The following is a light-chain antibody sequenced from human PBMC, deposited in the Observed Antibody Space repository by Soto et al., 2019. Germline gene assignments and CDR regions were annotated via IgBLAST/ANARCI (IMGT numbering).Light chain of an antibody. V-gene: IGKV1-17*03. CDR1: QGINGY. J-gene: IGKJ4*01. CDR3: LQYSGYSPT. CDR2: AAS. Sequence: DIQMSQSPSAMSASVGGRVTVSCRASQGINGYLAWFQQKPGKVPKRLIYAASDLESGVPSRFSGSGSGTKFTLTINSLQPEDFATYYCLQYSGYSPTFGGGTKVDI.